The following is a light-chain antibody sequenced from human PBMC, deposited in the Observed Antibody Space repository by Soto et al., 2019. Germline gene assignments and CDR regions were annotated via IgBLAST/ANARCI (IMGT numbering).Light chain of an antibody. CDR2: AAS. Sequence: DIQMTQSPSSLSASVGDRFTITCRASQGISNYLAWYQQKPGKVPKLLIYAASTLQSGVPSRFSGSGSGTDFTLTISSLQPEDVATYYCQKYNSALSITFGQGTRLEIK. V-gene: IGKV1-27*01. J-gene: IGKJ5*01. CDR3: QKYNSALSIT. CDR1: QGISNY.